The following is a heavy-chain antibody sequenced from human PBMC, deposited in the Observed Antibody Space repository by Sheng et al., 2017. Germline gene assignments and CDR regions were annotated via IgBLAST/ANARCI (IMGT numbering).Heavy chain of an antibody. J-gene: IGHJ4*02. CDR2: ISSSSSTI. D-gene: IGHD3-9*01. CDR3: ARGWYDILGRALRY. V-gene: IGHV3-48*01. Sequence: EVQLVESGGGLVQPGGSLRLSCAASGFTFSSYSMNWVRQAPGKGLEWVSYISSSSSTIYYADSVKGRFTISRDNAKNSLYLQMNSLRAEDTAVYYCARGWYDILGRALRYWGQGTLVTVSS. CDR1: GFTFSSYS.